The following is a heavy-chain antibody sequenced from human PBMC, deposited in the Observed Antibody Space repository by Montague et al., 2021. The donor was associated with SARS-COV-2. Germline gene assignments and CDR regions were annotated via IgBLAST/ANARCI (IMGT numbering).Heavy chain of an antibody. CDR1: RFAFSSYS. V-gene: IGHV3-21*01. J-gene: IGHJ5*02. Sequence: SLRLSCAASRFAFSSYSVNWVRQAPGKGLEWVSSISDSSNYIYYADSVRGRFTISRDNAKNSLYLQMNSLRAEDTAVYYYATESGSGWFDNWGQGTLVTVSS. D-gene: IGHD6-19*01. CDR2: ISDSSNYI. CDR3: ATESGSGWFDN.